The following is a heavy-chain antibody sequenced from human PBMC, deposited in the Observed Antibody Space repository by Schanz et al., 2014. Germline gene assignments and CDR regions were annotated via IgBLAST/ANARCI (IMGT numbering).Heavy chain of an antibody. CDR1: GFTFSNYW. J-gene: IGHJ5*01. D-gene: IGHD2-8*02. Sequence: EVQLVESGGGLVQPGGSLRLSCAASGFTFSNYWIHWVRQAPGKGLVWVSRIDADGNSTSYADSVKGRFTISRVDAKNSVHLQMNSLRAEDTAVYFCARDRDAGGYDSWGQGTLVTVSS. V-gene: IGHV3-74*01. CDR2: IDADGNST. CDR3: ARDRDAGGYDS.